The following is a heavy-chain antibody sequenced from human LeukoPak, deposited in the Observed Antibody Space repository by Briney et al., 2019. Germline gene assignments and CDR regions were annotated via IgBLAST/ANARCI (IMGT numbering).Heavy chain of an antibody. CDR2: ISYDGSIK. D-gene: IGHD3-10*02. J-gene: IGHJ4*02. Sequence: TGGSLRLSCAASGFTFSSYAMHWVRQAPGKGLEWVAVISYDGSIKYYADSVKGRFTISRDISKSTLSLQMNSLRAEDTALYYCAGDLSNVPGQYWGQGTLVTVSS. CDR3: AGDLSNVPGQY. CDR1: GFTFSSYA. V-gene: IGHV3-30-3*01.